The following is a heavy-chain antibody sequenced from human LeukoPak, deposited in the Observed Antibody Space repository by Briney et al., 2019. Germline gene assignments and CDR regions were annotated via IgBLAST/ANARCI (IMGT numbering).Heavy chain of an antibody. D-gene: IGHD4-17*01. V-gene: IGHV3-21*01. CDR3: ARERGVNGEFFDY. CDR2: ISSSSSYI. CDR1: GFTFSSYS. Sequence: PGGSLRLSCAASGFTFSSYSMNWVRQAPGKGLEWVSSISSSSSYIYYADSVKGRFTISRDNAKNSLYLQMNSLRAEDTAVYYCARERGVNGEFFDYWGQGTLVTVSS. J-gene: IGHJ4*02.